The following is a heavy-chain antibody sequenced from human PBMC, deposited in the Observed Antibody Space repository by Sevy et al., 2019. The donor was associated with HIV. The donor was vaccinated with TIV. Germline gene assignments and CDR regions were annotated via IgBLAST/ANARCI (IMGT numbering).Heavy chain of an antibody. CDR3: VRGGGWDEAPFDY. CDR2: IWSDGSND. Sequence: GGSLRLSCAASGFTFANYAMHWVRQAPGKGLEWVTVIWSDGSNDVYTDSVKGRFIISRDNSRNTLYLQMNNLRVEDTAVYYCVRGGGWDEAPFDYWGQGALVTVSS. D-gene: IGHD3-10*01. V-gene: IGHV3-33*01. CDR1: GFTFANYA. J-gene: IGHJ4*02.